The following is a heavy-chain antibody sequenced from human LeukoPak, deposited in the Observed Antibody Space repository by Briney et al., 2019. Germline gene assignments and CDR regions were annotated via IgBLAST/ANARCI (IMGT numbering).Heavy chain of an antibody. CDR2: ISSSSSYI. J-gene: IGHJ4*02. CDR1: GFTFSSHS. D-gene: IGHD2-15*01. Sequence: GGSLRLSCAASGFTFSSHSMNWVRQAPGKGLEWVSSISSSSSYIYYADSVKGRFTISRDNAKNSLYLQMNSLRAEDTAVYYCVRDRGYCSGGNCYTVLDYWGQGTLVTVSS. CDR3: VRDRGYCSGGNCYTVLDY. V-gene: IGHV3-21*01.